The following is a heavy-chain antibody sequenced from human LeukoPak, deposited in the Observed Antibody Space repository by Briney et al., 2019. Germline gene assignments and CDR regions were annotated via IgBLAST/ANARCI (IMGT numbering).Heavy chain of an antibody. CDR3: TTDGVGVEGATYDN. D-gene: IGHD1-26*01. CDR2: IKAKAHGGTI. J-gene: IGHJ4*02. V-gene: IGHV3-15*01. Sequence: GGSLRLSCAAFGFTFINAWMAWVRQAPGKGLEWVGRIKAKAHGGTIEYAAPVKGRFTISRDDSKNTLYLQMNSLKTEDTAVYYCTTDGVGVEGATYDNWGQGTLVSVSS. CDR1: GFTFINAW.